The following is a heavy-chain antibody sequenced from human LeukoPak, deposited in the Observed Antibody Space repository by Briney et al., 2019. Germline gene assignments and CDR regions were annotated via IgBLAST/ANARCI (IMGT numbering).Heavy chain of an antibody. CDR3: AELGITMIGGV. V-gene: IGHV3-23*01. CDR1: GITFSSYG. Sequence: GGTLRLSCAASGITFSSYGMSWVRQAPGKGLEWVSSISSTGGTTYYADSVKGRFTISRDNSKNTLYLQMNSLRVEDTAVYYCAELGITMIGGVWGKGTTVTISS. D-gene: IGHD3-10*02. J-gene: IGHJ6*04. CDR2: ISSTGGTT.